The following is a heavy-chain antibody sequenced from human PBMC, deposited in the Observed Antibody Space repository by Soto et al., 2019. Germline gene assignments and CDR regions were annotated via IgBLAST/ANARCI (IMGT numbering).Heavy chain of an antibody. CDR1: GGSFSGYY. Sequence: PSETLSLTCAVYGGSFSGYYWSWIRQPPGKGLEWIGEINHSGSTNYNPSLKSRVTISVDTSKNQFSLKLSSVTAADTAVYYCARGLIAALPLYYMDVWGKGTTVTVSS. CDR3: ARGLIAALPLYYMDV. V-gene: IGHV4-34*01. J-gene: IGHJ6*03. D-gene: IGHD6-6*01. CDR2: INHSGST.